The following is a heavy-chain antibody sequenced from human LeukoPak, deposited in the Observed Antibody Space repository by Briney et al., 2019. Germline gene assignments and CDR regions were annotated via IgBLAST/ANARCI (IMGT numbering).Heavy chain of an antibody. Sequence: SETLSLTCSVSHYSISSGYYWSWIRQPPGKGLEWIGYIYYSGSTNYNPSLKSRVTIPVDTSKNQFSLKLSSVTAADTAVYYCARQYSSGWYDYNWFDPWGQGTLVTVSS. J-gene: IGHJ5*02. CDR1: HYSISSGYY. CDR2: IYYSGST. D-gene: IGHD6-19*01. V-gene: IGHV4-59*08. CDR3: ARQYSSGWYDYNWFDP.